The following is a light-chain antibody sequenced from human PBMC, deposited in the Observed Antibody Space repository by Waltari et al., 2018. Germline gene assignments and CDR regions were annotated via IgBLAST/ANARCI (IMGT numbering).Light chain of an antibody. CDR3: AAWDDSLSGPV. V-gene: IGLV1-47*01. CDR1: SSYIGRNY. J-gene: IGLJ2*01. CDR2: RNN. Sequence: QSVLTQPPSASGTPGQRVPIPCSGSSSYIGRNYVNWYQQLPGTAPKLLIYRNNQRPSGVPDRFSGSKSGTSASLAISGLRSEDEADYYCAAWDDSLSGPVFGGGTKLTVL.